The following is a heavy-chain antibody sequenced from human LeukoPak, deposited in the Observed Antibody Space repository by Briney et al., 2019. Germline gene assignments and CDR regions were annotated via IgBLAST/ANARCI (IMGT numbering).Heavy chain of an antibody. CDR2: VNPDGSDK. CDR1: GFTFSSSW. V-gene: IGHV3-7*01. CDR3: ARDGLFAWFGELLGY. Sequence: GRSLRLSCAASGFTFSSSWMSWVRQAPGKGLEWVTNVNPDGSDKYYLDSVKGRFTISRDNAKNSLYLQMNSLRAEDTAVYYCARDGLFAWFGELLGYWGQGTLVTVSS. D-gene: IGHD3-10*01. J-gene: IGHJ4*02.